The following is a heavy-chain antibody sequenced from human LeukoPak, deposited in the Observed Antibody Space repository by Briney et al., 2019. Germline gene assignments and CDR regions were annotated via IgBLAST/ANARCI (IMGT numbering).Heavy chain of an antibody. CDR2: IYYSGIT. CDR1: GGSISGYH. V-gene: IGHV4-59*08. CDR3: ARYSGTHSRNFDY. Sequence: SETLSLTCTVSGGSISGYHWSWIRQPPGKGPEWIGYIYYSGITTYNPSLQSRVTISVDTSKNQFSLRLNSVTAADTAVYYCARYSGTHSRNFDYWGQGTLVTVSS. D-gene: IGHD1-26*01. J-gene: IGHJ4*02.